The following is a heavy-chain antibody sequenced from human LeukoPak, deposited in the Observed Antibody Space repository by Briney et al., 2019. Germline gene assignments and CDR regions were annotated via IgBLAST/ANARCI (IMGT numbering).Heavy chain of an antibody. CDR3: ARGLDRVSLYYYYYYMDV. CDR1: GYTFTSYD. J-gene: IGHJ6*03. V-gene: IGHV1-8*01. CDR2: MNPNSGNT. D-gene: IGHD3-9*01. Sequence: ASVKVSCKASGYTFTSYDINWVRQATGHGLEWMGWMNPNSGNTGYAQKFQGRVTMTRNTSISTAYMELSSLRSEDTAVYYCARGLDRVSLYYYYYYMDVWGKGTTATVSS.